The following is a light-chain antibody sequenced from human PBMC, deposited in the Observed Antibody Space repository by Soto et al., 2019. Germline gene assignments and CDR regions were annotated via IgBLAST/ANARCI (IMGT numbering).Light chain of an antibody. V-gene: IGLV4-69*01. CDR3: QTWGTGIVI. Sequence: QLVLTQSPSASASLGASVKLTCTLSSGHSSYAIAWHQQQPEKGPRYLMKLNSDGSHSKGDGIPDRFSGSSSGAERYLTISSLHYEDEADYDCQTWGTGIVIFGGGTKLTVL. J-gene: IGLJ2*01. CDR2: LNSDGSH. CDR1: SGHSSYA.